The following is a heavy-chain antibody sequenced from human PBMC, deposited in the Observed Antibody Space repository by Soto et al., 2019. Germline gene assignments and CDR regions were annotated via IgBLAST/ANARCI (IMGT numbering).Heavy chain of an antibody. CDR2: IWYDGSNK. J-gene: IGHJ6*02. CDR3: ARDAYGIVATRGYYYYYGMDV. D-gene: IGHD5-12*01. V-gene: IGHV3-33*01. Sequence: QVQLVESGGGVVQPGRSLRLSCAASGFTFSSYGMHWVRQAPGKGLEWVAVIWYDGSNKYYADSVKGRFTISRDNSKNTLYLQMNSLSAEDTAVYYCARDAYGIVATRGYYYYYGMDVWGQGTTVTVSS. CDR1: GFTFSSYG.